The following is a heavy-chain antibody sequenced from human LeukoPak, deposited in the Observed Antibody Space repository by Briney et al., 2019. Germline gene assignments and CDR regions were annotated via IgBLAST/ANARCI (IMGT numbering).Heavy chain of an antibody. Sequence: GGSLRLSCAASGFTFSSYWMSWVRQAPGKGLEWVANIKQDGSEKYYVDSVKGQFTISRDNAKNSLYLQMNSLKTEDTAVYYCSRSKYDSSGRYYAGGESWGQGTRVTVTS. D-gene: IGHD3-22*01. J-gene: IGHJ5*02. CDR3: SRSKYDSSGRYYAGGES. CDR2: IKQDGSEK. CDR1: GFTFSSYW. V-gene: IGHV3-7*03.